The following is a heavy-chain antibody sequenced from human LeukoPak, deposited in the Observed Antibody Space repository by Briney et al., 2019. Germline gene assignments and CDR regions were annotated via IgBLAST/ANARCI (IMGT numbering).Heavy chain of an antibody. J-gene: IGHJ4*02. CDR3: ANGYDVVVTAILFDY. Sequence: GGSLRLSCAASGFTFSSYAVSWVRQAPGKGLEWVSVISGSGGSRNDADSVKGRFTISRDNSKNTLYLQMNSLRAEDTAVYYCANGYDVVVTAILFDYWGQGTLVTVSS. CDR1: GFTFSSYA. V-gene: IGHV3-23*01. CDR2: ISGSGGSR. D-gene: IGHD2-21*02.